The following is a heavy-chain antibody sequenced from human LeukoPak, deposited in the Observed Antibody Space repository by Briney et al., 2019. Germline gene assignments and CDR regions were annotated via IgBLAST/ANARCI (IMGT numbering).Heavy chain of an antibody. D-gene: IGHD6-13*01. CDR3: ARDGSSTRTQDY. V-gene: IGHV3-23*01. CDR2: ISGSGGST. CDR1: GFTFSSYA. J-gene: IGHJ4*02. Sequence: GGSLRLSCAASGFTFSSYAMSWVRQAPGKGLEWVSAISGSGGSTYYADSVKGRFTISRDNSKNTLYLQMNSLRAEDTAVYYCARDGSSTRTQDYWGQGTLVTVSS.